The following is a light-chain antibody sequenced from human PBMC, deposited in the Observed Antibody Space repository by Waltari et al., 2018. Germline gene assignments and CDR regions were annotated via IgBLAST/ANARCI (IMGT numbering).Light chain of an antibody. Sequence: QSVLTQPPSASGTPGQRVAISCSGGHSNIGRNTVNWYQQFPGTAPTLLTRPHNPWPSGVPGRFSGSRSGTSASLAISGLQFEDEADYYCAAWDDSLNAWVFGGGTKLTVL. CDR3: AAWDDSLNAWV. CDR1: HSNIGRNT. V-gene: IGLV1-44*01. J-gene: IGLJ3*02. CDR2: PHN.